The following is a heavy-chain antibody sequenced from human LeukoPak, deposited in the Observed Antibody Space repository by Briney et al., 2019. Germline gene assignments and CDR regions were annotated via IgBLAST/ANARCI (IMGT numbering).Heavy chain of an antibody. V-gene: IGHV3-9*01. D-gene: IGHD3-16*01. CDR3: ARGSEGQPTDDFDY. Sequence: GGSLRLPCAASGFTFDDYAMHWVRQAPGKGLEWVSGISWNSGSIGYADSVKGRFTISRDNAKNSLYLQMNSLRAEDTALYYRARGSEGQPTDDFDYWGQGTLVTVSS. J-gene: IGHJ4*02. CDR2: ISWNSGSI. CDR1: GFTFDDYA.